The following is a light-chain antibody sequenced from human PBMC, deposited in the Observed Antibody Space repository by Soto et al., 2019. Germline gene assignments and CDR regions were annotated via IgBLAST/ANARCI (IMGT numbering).Light chain of an antibody. J-gene: IGLJ2*01. Sequence: QSALTQPPSASGSPGQSVAISCTGTSSDVGGYNYVSWYQHHPGKAPKLIIYEVTKRPSWVPERFSGSKSGNTASLTVSGLQAEDEADYYCSSYAGSNNLVFGGGTKLTVL. CDR1: SSDVGGYNY. V-gene: IGLV2-8*01. CDR3: SSYAGSNNLV. CDR2: EVT.